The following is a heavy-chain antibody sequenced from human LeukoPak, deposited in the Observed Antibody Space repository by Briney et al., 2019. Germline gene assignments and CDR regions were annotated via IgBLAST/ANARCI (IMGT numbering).Heavy chain of an antibody. CDR1: GYTFTGYY. V-gene: IGHV1-46*01. Sequence: GASVKVSCKASGYTFTGYYMHWVRQAPGQGLEWVGIINPSGGSTTYAQKFQGRVTMTRDVSTSTVYMVLSSLRSEDTALYYCARETGIVPTIYAYYYMDVWGKGTTVIVSS. D-gene: IGHD5-12*01. CDR2: INPSGGST. CDR3: ARETGIVPTIYAYYYMDV. J-gene: IGHJ6*03.